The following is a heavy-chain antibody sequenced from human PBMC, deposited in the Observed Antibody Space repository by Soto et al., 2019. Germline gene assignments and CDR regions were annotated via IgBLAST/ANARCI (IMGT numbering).Heavy chain of an antibody. Sequence: QVQLVQSGAAVKKPGSSVKVSCKTSENTFNSYTITWVRQAPAQGPEWMGRIVPLLGVTNYAQKFQDRVTSTGDKSTTTAHMELHNLKSEDTAVYYCARGMQLEPYYYYYALDVWGQGTTVTVSS. CDR3: ARGMQLEPYYYYYALDV. CDR1: ENTFNSYT. CDR2: IVPLLGVT. D-gene: IGHD6-13*01. J-gene: IGHJ6*02. V-gene: IGHV1-69*04.